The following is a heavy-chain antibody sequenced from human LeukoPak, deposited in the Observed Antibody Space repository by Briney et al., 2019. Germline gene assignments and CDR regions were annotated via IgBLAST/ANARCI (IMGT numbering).Heavy chain of an antibody. CDR3: ARAETIFGVVFDY. J-gene: IGHJ4*02. V-gene: IGHV4-31*03. Sequence: SQTLSLTCTVSGGSISSGGYYWSWIRQHPGKGLEWLGYIYYSGSTYYNPSLKSRVTISVDTSKNQFSLQLSSVTAADTAVYYCARAETIFGVVFDYWGQGTLVTVSS. CDR2: IYYSGST. D-gene: IGHD3-3*01. CDR1: GGSISSGGYY.